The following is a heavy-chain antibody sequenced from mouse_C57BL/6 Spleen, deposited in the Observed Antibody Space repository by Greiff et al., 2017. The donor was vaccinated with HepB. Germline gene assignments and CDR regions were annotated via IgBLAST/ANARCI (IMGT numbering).Heavy chain of an antibody. CDR3: TTNRLSGYYWFAY. J-gene: IGHJ3*01. CDR1: GFNIKDDY. CDR2: IDPENGDT. D-gene: IGHD2-3*01. Sequence: EVQLQQSGAELVRPGASVKLSCTASGFNIKDDYMHWVKQRPEQGLEWIGWIDPENGDTEYASKFQGKATITADTSSNTAYLQLSSLTSEDTAVYYCTTNRLSGYYWFAYWGQGTLVTVSA. V-gene: IGHV14-4*01.